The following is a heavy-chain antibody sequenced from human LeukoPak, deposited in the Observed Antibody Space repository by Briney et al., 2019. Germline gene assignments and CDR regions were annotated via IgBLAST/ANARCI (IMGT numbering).Heavy chain of an antibody. Sequence: PSETLSLTCTVSGASVTATNYYWAWIRQPPGKGLEWLGTVSYNDITYYNPSLLGRVAVSRGTSKTRFSLDLTSVTTEDTAVHFCARNLRGLPSDSWGRGILVTVTS. CDR3: ARNLRGLPSDS. CDR2: VSYNDIT. J-gene: IGHJ5*01. V-gene: IGHV4-39*01. CDR1: GASVTATNYY. D-gene: IGHD4-17*01.